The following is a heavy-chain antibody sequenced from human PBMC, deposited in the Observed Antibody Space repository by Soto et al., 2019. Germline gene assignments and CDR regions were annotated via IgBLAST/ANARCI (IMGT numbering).Heavy chain of an antibody. J-gene: IGHJ6*02. CDR2: IWYDGSNK. CDR1: GFTFSSYG. D-gene: IGHD2-21*02. Sequence: GGSLRLSCAASGFTFSSYGMHWVRQAPGKGLEWVAVIWYDGSNKYYADSVKGRFTISRDNSKNTLYLQMNSLRAEDTAVYYCARDLVVTPPNYGMDVWGQGTTVTVSS. V-gene: IGHV3-33*01. CDR3: ARDLVVTPPNYGMDV.